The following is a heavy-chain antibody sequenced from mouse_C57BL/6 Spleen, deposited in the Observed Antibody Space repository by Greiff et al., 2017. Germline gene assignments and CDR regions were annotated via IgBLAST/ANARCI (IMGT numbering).Heavy chain of an antibody. D-gene: IGHD2-3*01. J-gene: IGHJ2*01. CDR3: TRTSPDLYDGCD. CDR2: IDPETGGT. CDR1: GYTFTDYE. Sequence: VQLQQSGAELVRPGASVTLSCKASGYTFTDYEMHWVKQTPVHGLEWIGAIDPETGGTAYNQKFKGKAILTADNSSSTAYMELRSLTSEDSAVYYGTRTSPDLYDGCDWGQGATRTAAS. V-gene: IGHV1-15*01.